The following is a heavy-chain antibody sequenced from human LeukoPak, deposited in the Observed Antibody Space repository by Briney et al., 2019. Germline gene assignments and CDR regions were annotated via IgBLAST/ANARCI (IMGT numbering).Heavy chain of an antibody. D-gene: IGHD6-13*01. CDR1: GFTFSSYW. CDR3: ARGTIAAAGYYYFDY. J-gene: IGHJ4*02. Sequence: TGGSLRLSCAASGFTFSSYWMSWVRQAPGKGLEWVANIKQDGSEKYYVDPVKGRFTISRDNAKNSLYLQMNSLRAEDTAVYYCARGTIAAAGYYYFDYWGQGTQVTVSS. V-gene: IGHV3-7*04. CDR2: IKQDGSEK.